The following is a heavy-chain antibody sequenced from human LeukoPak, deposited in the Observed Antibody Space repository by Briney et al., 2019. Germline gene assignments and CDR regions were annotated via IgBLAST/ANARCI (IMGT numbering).Heavy chain of an antibody. J-gene: IGHJ4*02. D-gene: IGHD2-21*02. Sequence: ASVKVSCKASGYTFTSYGISWVRQAPGQGLEWMGWISAYNGNTNYAQKLQGRVTMTTDTSTSTAYMELRSLRSDDTAVHYCARGPPTIVVVTAMSDYWGQGTLVTVSS. CDR3: ARGPPTIVVVTAMSDY. CDR2: ISAYNGNT. V-gene: IGHV1-18*01. CDR1: GYTFTSYG.